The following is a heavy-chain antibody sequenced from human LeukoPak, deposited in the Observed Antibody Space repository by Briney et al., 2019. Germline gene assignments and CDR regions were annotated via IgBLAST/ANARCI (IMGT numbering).Heavy chain of an antibody. CDR2: INIDGSST. D-gene: IGHD1-26*01. Sequence: PGGSLRLSCAASGFIFTTYWMHWVREVPGKGLVWVARINIDGSSTYYADSVKGRFTISRDNAKNTVNLQMNSLRAEDTAVYYCTRDLVGATSDFWGQGTLVTVSS. J-gene: IGHJ4*02. CDR1: GFIFTTYW. CDR3: TRDLVGATSDF. V-gene: IGHV3-74*01.